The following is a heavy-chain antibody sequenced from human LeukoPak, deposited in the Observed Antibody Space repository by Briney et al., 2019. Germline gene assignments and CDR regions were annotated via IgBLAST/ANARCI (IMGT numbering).Heavy chain of an antibody. Sequence: SETLSLTCTVSGGSISSSSYYWGWIRQPPGKGLEWIGSIYYSGSTNYNPSLKSRVTISVDTSKNQFSLKLSSVTAADTAVYYCSGGPRYSSSWFDYWGQGTLVTVSS. J-gene: IGHJ4*02. D-gene: IGHD6-13*01. V-gene: IGHV4-39*07. CDR3: SGGPRYSSSWFDY. CDR1: GGSISSSSYY. CDR2: IYYSGST.